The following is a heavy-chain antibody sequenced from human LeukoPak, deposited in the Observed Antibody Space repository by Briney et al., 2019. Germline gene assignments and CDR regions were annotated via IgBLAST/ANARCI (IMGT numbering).Heavy chain of an antibody. D-gene: IGHD6-13*01. J-gene: IGHJ4*02. CDR1: GGSFSGYY. CDR2: INHSGST. Sequence: SETLSLTCAVYGGSFSGYYWSWIRQPPGKGLEWIGEINHSGSTNYNPSLKGRVTISVDTSKNQFSLKLSSVTAADTAVYYCARGDSSSWLYYFDYWGQGTLVTVSS. CDR3: ARGDSSSWLYYFDY. V-gene: IGHV4-34*01.